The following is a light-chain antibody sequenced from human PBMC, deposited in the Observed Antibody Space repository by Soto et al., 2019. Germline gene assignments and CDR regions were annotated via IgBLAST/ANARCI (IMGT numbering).Light chain of an antibody. CDR3: QQYGRSPYT. J-gene: IGKJ2*01. V-gene: IGKV3-20*01. CDR2: GAS. CDR1: QSVSSSY. Sequence: EIVLTQSPGTLSLSPGERATLSCRASQSVSSSYLAWYQQKPGQAPRLLIYGASSRATGIPDRFSGSGSGTDFTLTIDILEPEDFAVYYCQQYGRSPYTFGQGTKLEMK.